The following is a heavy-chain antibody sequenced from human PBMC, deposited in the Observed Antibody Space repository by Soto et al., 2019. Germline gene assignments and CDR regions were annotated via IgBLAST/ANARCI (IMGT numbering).Heavy chain of an antibody. Sequence: GESLKISCAASGFTLSNAWMSWVRQAPGKGLEWVGRIKRKIDVGTTVSAAPVKGRFTISRDDSKTSLYPQMNSLKAEDPAVYYCTTPGCYDAIDIWGQGTMVTVSS. CDR2: IKRKIDVGTT. V-gene: IGHV3-15*01. CDR3: TTPGCYDAIDI. J-gene: IGHJ3*02. CDR1: GFTLSNAW. D-gene: IGHD1-26*01.